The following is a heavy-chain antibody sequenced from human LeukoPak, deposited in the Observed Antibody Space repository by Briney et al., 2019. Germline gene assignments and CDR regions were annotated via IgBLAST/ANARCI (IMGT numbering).Heavy chain of an antibody. CDR2: VDSQNGDR. CDR1: GYTFTAYY. J-gene: IGHJ4*02. CDR3: ASVVYCSGGRCSVQRVAF. V-gene: IGHV1-2*02. Sequence: ASGKVSCKSSGYTFTAYYIHRVRQAHGQGRERVGWVDSQNGDRKYEQKLQSRLTITTDPSIGIDYMELRSLISDDTAVYYCASVVYCSGGRCSVQRVAFWGKGTPVTVSS. D-gene: IGHD2-15*01.